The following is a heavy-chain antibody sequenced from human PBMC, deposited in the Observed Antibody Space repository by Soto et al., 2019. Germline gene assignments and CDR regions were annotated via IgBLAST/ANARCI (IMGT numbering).Heavy chain of an antibody. D-gene: IGHD3-10*01. CDR2: INPNSGGT. CDR1: GYTFTGYY. CDR3: ARHTEVGSFIDY. V-gene: IGHV1-2*02. J-gene: IGHJ4*02. Sequence: ASVEVSCKXSGYTFTGYYMHWVRQAPGQGLEWMGWINPNSGGTKYAQKFQGRVTMTRDTPISTAYMELSRLRSDDTAVYYCARHTEVGSFIDYWGQGTLVTVSS.